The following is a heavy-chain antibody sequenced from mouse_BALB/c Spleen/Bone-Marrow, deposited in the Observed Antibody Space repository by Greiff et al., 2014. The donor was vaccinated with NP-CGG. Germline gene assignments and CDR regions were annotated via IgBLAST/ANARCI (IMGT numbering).Heavy chain of an antibody. D-gene: IGHD1-2*01. CDR3: ARITTATGVMDY. Sequence: VKLQESGPGLVAPSQSLSITCTVSGFSLTTCGVHWVRQPPGKGLEWLGVIWPDGSTNYNSALMSRLSIRKDNSKSQVFLKMNSLQTDDTAMYYRARITTATGVMDYWGQGTSVTVSP. V-gene: IGHV2-9*02. CDR2: IWPDGST. CDR1: GFSLTTCG. J-gene: IGHJ4*01.